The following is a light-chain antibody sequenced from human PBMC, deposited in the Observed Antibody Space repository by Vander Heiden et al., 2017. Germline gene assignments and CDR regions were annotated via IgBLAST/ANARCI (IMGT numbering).Light chain of an antibody. CDR1: QSISIY. V-gene: IGKV1-39*01. Sequence: DIQMTQSPSSLSASVGDRVTITCRASQSISIYLNWYQQKPGKAPKLLIYAASRLQSGVPSRCSGSGSGTDFTLTISSLQPEDFATYYCQQSYSTPITFGQGTRLEIK. CDR2: AAS. CDR3: QQSYSTPIT. J-gene: IGKJ5*01.